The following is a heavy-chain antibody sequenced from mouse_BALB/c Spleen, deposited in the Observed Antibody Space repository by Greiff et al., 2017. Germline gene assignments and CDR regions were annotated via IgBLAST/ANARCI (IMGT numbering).Heavy chain of an antibody. Sequence: EVQLVESGGGLVKPGGSLKLSCAASGFTFSSYAMSWVRQTPEKRLEWVATISSGGSYTYYPDSVKGRFTISRDNAKNTLYLQMSSLRSEDTAMYYCARAFTTVRGDYFDYWGQGTTLTVSS. V-gene: IGHV5-9-3*01. J-gene: IGHJ2*01. CDR2: ISSGGSYT. D-gene: IGHD1-1*01. CDR1: GFTFSSYA. CDR3: ARAFTTVRGDYFDY.